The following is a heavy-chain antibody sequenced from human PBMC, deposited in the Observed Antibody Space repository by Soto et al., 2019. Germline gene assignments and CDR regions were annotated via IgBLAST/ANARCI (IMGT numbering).Heavy chain of an antibody. V-gene: IGHV3-11*05. Sequence: QVPLVESGGGLVNPGGSLRLSCAASGFTFSNFYMTWIRQAPGKGPEWLSYISPSNTYTNYADSVKGRFTISRDDAKNSLYLQMNSLRAEDTAVYYCTRDPRSADYWGQGTLVTVSS. CDR1: GFTFSNFY. CDR2: ISPSNTYT. CDR3: TRDPRSADY. J-gene: IGHJ4*02.